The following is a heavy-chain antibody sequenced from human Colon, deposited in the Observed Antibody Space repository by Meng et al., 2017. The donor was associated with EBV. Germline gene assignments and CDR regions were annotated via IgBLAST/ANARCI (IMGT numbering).Heavy chain of an antibody. V-gene: IGHV7-4-1*02. J-gene: IGHJ4*02. Sequence: VRLGQSGSDLKKPGASVKVSCKASGYTFTRYPMNWVRQAPGQGLEWMGWISTNTGNPTYAQGFTGRFVFSVDTSVSTAYLQISSLKAEDTAVYYCGTLKYTSGFYGPAYWGQGALVTVSS. CDR2: ISTNTGNP. CDR3: GTLKYTSGFYGPAY. D-gene: IGHD6-19*01. CDR1: GYTFTRYP.